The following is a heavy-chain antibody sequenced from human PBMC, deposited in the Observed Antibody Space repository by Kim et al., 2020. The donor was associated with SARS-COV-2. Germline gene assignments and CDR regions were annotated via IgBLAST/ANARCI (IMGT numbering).Heavy chain of an antibody. CDR2: ISYDGSNK. CDR3: ARSSPYYYDSSGYYLGLDY. CDR1: GFTFSSYA. Sequence: GGSLRLSCAASGFTFSSYAMHWVRQAPGKGLEWVAVISYDGSNKYYADSVKGRFTISRDNSKNTLYLQMNSLRAEDTAVYYCARSSPYYYDSSGYYLGLDYWGQGTLVTVSS. V-gene: IGHV3-30*04. J-gene: IGHJ4*02. D-gene: IGHD3-22*01.